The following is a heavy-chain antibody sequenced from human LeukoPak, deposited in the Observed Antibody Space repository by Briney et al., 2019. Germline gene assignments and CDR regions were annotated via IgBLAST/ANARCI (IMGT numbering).Heavy chain of an antibody. D-gene: IGHD1-7*01. CDR2: IYHSGST. V-gene: IGHV4-38-2*02. J-gene: IGHJ5*02. Sequence: PSETLSLTCTVSGYSISSGYYWGWIRRPPGKGLEWIGSIYHSGSTYYNPSLKSRVTISVDTSKNQFSLKLSSVTAADTAVYYCARDKTGTPLNWFDPWGQGTLVTVSS. CDR3: ARDKTGTPLNWFDP. CDR1: GYSISSGYY.